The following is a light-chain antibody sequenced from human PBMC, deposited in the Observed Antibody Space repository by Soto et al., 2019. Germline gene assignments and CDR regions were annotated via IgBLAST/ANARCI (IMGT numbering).Light chain of an antibody. V-gene: IGLV1-51*01. CDR3: GTWDSSLSAVV. CDR1: TSNNGSNY. J-gene: IGLJ3*02. CDR2: DNI. Sequence: QSVLTQPPSVSAAPGQKVTISCSGSTSNNGSNYVSWYQQLPGTAPKLLIYDNIKRPSGIPDRFSGSKSGTSATLGITGLQTGDEADYYCGTWDSSLSAVVFGGGTKVTVL.